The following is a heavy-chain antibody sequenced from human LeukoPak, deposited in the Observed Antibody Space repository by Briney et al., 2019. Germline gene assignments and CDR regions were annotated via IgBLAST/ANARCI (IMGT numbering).Heavy chain of an antibody. CDR1: GGSISSYY. CDR3: ARGSYGSGSYYNGELFDY. Sequence: DPSETLSLTCTVSGGSISSYYWSWLRQPPGKGLEWIGYIYYSWSTNYNPSLKSRVTISVDKSKNQFSLKLSSVTAGDTAVYYCARGSYGSGSYYNGELFDYWGQGTLVTVSS. J-gene: IGHJ4*02. V-gene: IGHV4-59*12. CDR2: IYYSWST. D-gene: IGHD3-10*01.